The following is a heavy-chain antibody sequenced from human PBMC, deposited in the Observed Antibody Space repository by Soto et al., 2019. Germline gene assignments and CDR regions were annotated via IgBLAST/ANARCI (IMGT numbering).Heavy chain of an antibody. CDR2: ISYDGSNK. D-gene: IGHD6-6*01. CDR3: AKDWASSSPPDY. J-gene: IGHJ4*02. V-gene: IGHV3-30*18. Sequence: VAVISYDGSNKYYADSVKGRFTISRDNSKNTLYLQMNSLRAEDTAVYYCAKDWASSSPPDYWGQGTLVTVSS.